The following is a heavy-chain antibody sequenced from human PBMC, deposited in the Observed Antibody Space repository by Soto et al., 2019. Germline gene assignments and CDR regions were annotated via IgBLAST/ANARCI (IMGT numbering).Heavy chain of an antibody. V-gene: IGHV3-74*01. D-gene: IGHD2-8*02. CDR2: INSDGIIT. J-gene: IGHJ5*02. CDR3: ARDPGTGGHYSP. Sequence: GGSLRLSCAASGFTFSSYWMHWVRQAPGKGLVWVSLINSDGIITTYADSVKGRFTISRDNAKNTLYLQMNSLTAEDTAVYFCARDPGTGGHYSPWGQGTLVTVSS. CDR1: GFTFSSYW.